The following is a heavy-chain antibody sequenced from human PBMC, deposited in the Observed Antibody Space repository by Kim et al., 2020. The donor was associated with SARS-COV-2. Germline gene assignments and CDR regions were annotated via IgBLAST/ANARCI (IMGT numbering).Heavy chain of an antibody. CDR1: GFTFSSYG. CDR2: ISYDGSNK. J-gene: IGHJ4*02. CDR3: AKGLIQLWLIDY. V-gene: IGHV3-30*18. Sequence: GGSLRLSCAASGFTFSSYGMHWVRQAPGKGLEWVAVISYDGSNKYYADSVKGRFTISRDNSKNTLYLQMNSLRAEDTAVYYCAKGLIQLWLIDYWGKGT. D-gene: IGHD5-18*01.